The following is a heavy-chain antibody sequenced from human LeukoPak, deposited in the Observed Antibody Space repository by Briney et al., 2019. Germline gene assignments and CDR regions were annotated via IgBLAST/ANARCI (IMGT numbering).Heavy chain of an antibody. Sequence: SETLSLTCTVSGGSISSRGYYWSWIRQVPGKGLEWIGYISYSGSTYYNPSLKSRVTISLDTSKNQLSLKLSAVTAADTAVFYCASRCGYSDYDPWYFDQWGQGTLVTVSS. CDR1: GGSISSRGYY. V-gene: IGHV4-31*03. CDR2: ISYSGST. J-gene: IGHJ4*02. D-gene: IGHD5-12*01. CDR3: ASRCGYSDYDPWYFDQ.